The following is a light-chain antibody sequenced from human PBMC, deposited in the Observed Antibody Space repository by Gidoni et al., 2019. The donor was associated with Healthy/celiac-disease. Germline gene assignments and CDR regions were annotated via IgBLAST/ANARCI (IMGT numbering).Light chain of an antibody. Sequence: AIRMTQSPSSLSASTGDRVTITCRSSQGISSYLAWYQQKPGKAPKLLIYAASTLQSGVPSRFSGSGSGTDFTLTISCLQSEDFATYYCQQYYSYPRAFGPXTKVDIK. J-gene: IGKJ3*01. V-gene: IGKV1-8*01. CDR3: QQYYSYPRA. CDR1: QGISSY. CDR2: AAS.